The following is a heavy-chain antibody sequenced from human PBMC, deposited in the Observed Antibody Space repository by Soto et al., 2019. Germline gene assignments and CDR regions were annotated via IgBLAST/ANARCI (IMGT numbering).Heavy chain of an antibody. CDR3: ARPPGYSSSWSTREYGMDV. Sequence: ASVKVSCKASGYTFTGYYMHWVRQAPGQGLEWMGWINPNSGGTNYAQKFQGRVTMTRDTSISTAYMELSRLRSDDTAMYYCARPPGYSSSWSTREYGMDVRGQGTTVTVSS. D-gene: IGHD6-13*01. J-gene: IGHJ6*02. V-gene: IGHV1-2*02. CDR1: GYTFTGYY. CDR2: INPNSGGT.